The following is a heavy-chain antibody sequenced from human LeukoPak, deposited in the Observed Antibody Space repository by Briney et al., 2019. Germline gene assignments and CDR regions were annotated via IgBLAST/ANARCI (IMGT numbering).Heavy chain of an antibody. V-gene: IGHV3-23*01. Sequence: PGGSLRLSCAASGFTFSSYAMSWVRQAPGKGPEWVSTISIDGGRTYYADSVKGRFTVSRDTSKNTLYLQMNSLRAEDTAVYYCAKSARADTAMVSYYYYGMDVWGQGTTVTVSS. CDR2: ISIDGGRT. CDR1: GFTFSSYA. D-gene: IGHD5-18*01. J-gene: IGHJ6*02. CDR3: AKSARADTAMVSYYYYGMDV.